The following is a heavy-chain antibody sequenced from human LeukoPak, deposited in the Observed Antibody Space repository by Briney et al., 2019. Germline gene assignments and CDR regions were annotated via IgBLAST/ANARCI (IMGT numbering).Heavy chain of an antibody. CDR2: ISDSGATT. CDR3: AKDLDYSSCWPFDY. Sequence: GGSLRLSCAASGFTFSSYAMSWVRQAPGKGLEWVSGISDSGATTYYADSVKGRFTISRDNSKNTLYLQMNSLRAEDTAVYYCAKDLDYSSCWPFDYWGQGTLVTVSS. D-gene: IGHD6-19*01. CDR1: GFTFSSYA. J-gene: IGHJ4*02. V-gene: IGHV3-23*01.